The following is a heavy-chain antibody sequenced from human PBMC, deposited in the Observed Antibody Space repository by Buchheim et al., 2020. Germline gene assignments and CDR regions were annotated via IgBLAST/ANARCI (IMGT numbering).Heavy chain of an antibody. CDR1: GFTFRTYS. J-gene: IGHJ5*02. Sequence: EVQLVESGGGLVQPGGSLRLSCAASGFTFRTYSMNWVRQAPGKGLEWVSYISSSSSTIYYADSVKGRFTISRDNAKNSLYMQMNGLRAEDTALYYCARDYDRNWFDPWGQGTL. CDR3: ARDYDRNWFDP. CDR2: ISSSSSTI. V-gene: IGHV3-48*01. D-gene: IGHD5-12*01.